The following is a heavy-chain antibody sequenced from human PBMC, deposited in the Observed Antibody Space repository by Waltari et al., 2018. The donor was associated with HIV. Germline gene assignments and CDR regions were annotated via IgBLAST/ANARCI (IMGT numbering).Heavy chain of an antibody. CDR2: INPKSGGT. J-gene: IGHJ4*02. V-gene: IGHV1-2*02. CDR3: ARGGRSTSLPHSGYDEYYFDY. D-gene: IGHD5-12*01. Sequence: QVQLVQSGAEVKKPGASVKVSCKASGYTFTGYYMHWVRQAPGQWLEWMGWINPKSGGTNYAQKFQGRVTMTRDTSISTAYMELSRLRSDDTAVYYCARGGRSTSLPHSGYDEYYFDYWGQGTLVTVSS. CDR1: GYTFTGYY.